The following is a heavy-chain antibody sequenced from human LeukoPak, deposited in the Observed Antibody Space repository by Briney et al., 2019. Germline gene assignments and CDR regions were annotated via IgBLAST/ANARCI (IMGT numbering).Heavy chain of an antibody. CDR3: ARDCGSSWYTVCY. Sequence: GGPLRLSCAASGFTFSSYWMHWVRQAPGKGLVWVSRINSDGSSTSYADSVKGRFTISRDNAKNTLYLQMNSLRSEDTAMYYCARDCGSSWYTVCYWGQGALVTVSS. J-gene: IGHJ4*02. D-gene: IGHD6-13*01. V-gene: IGHV3-74*01. CDR2: INSDGSST. CDR1: GFTFSSYW.